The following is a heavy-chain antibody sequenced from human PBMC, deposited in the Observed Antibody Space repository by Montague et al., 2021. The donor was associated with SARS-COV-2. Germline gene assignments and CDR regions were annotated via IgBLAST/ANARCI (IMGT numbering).Heavy chain of an antibody. D-gene: IGHD1-7*01. J-gene: IGHJ4*02. CDR1: GFTFSTYE. V-gene: IGHV3-48*03. CDR3: VRVLEEKLRESPDF. Sequence: SLRLSCAASGFTFSTYEMNWVRQAPGKGLEWVSYISGDGTRMFYADSVKGRFSISRDNGKNALSLHMNSLRAEDTAVYYCVRVLEEKLRESPDFWGQGTLVSVSS. CDR2: ISGDGTRM.